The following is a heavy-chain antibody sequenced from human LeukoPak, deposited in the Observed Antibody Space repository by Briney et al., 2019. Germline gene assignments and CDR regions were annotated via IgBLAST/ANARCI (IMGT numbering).Heavy chain of an antibody. J-gene: IGHJ4*02. CDR3: ASTYNWNVPLPDY. V-gene: IGHV1-69*05. Sequence: SVRVSCKASGGTFSSYAISWVRQAPGQGLEWMGRIIPIFGTANYAQKFQGRVTITTDESTSTAYMELSSLRSEDTAVYYCASTYNWNVPLPDYWGQGTLVTVSS. D-gene: IGHD1-1*01. CDR1: GGTFSSYA. CDR2: IIPIFGTA.